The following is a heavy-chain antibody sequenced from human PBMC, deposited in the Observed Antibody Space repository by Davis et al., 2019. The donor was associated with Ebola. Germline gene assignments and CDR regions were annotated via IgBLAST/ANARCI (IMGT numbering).Heavy chain of an antibody. V-gene: IGHV1-69*13. CDR1: GGSFSSHP. J-gene: IGHJ4*02. D-gene: IGHD3-16*01. Sequence: SVTVPCKTSGGSFSSHPISWVRQAPRQGLEWMGGIIPIFDTPHYAQKFQGRITITADASTSTAYMELRSLRSEDTDTYFCAREFDGGNYYFDYWGPGTPVTVSS. CDR2: IIPIFDTP. CDR3: AREFDGGNYYFDY.